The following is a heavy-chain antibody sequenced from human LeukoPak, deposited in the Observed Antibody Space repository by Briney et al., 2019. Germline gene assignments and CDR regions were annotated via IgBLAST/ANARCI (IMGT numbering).Heavy chain of an antibody. V-gene: IGHV4-59*01. D-gene: IGHD3-10*01. Sequence: SETLSLTCTVSGVSISSYYWSWIRQPPGKGLEWIGYIYYSGSTNYNPSLKSRVTISVDTSKNQFSLKLSSVTAADTAVYYCARGGEGYLFRYYYSYMDVGGKGTMVTVS. CDR2: IYYSGST. CDR1: GVSISSYY. J-gene: IGHJ6*03. CDR3: ARGGEGYLFRYYYSYMDV.